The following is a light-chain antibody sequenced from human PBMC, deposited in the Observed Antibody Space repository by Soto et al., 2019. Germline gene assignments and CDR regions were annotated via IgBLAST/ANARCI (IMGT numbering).Light chain of an antibody. Sequence: EIQITQSPSTLSASVGDRVAISCRASQSISSWVALYQQKPGKAPKLLIYKASSLESGDPSRFSGSGSGTEFTLTISSLQPDDFATYYCQQYNSYSGTFGQGTKVDIK. J-gene: IGKJ1*01. CDR2: KAS. CDR1: QSISSW. CDR3: QQYNSYSGT. V-gene: IGKV1-5*03.